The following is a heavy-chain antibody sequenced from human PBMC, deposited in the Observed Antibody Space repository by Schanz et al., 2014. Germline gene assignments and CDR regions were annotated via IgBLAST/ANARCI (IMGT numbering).Heavy chain of an antibody. Sequence: QVQLVQSGADVKKPGSSVRVSCKASGGTFSRLTFSWVRQAPGQGLEWMGRVIPILGVTHYAQKFQGRVTITADKSTFTAYMDVSSLRSEDTAVYYCARDGGEVVRGVIEGVNHYYYGMNVWGQGTTVTVSS. CDR3: ARDGGEVVRGVIEGVNHYYYGMNV. CDR1: GGTFSRLT. D-gene: IGHD3-10*01. J-gene: IGHJ6*02. CDR2: VIPILGVT. V-gene: IGHV1-69*08.